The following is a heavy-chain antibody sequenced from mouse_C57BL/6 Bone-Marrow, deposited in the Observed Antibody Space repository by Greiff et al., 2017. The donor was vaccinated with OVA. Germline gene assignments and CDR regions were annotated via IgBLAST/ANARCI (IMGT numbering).Heavy chain of an antibody. CDR1: GYTFTDHI. V-gene: IGHV1-11*01. CDR3: FRQLRLRPHWYFDV. Sequence: QVQLKESGAELASPGASVTLSCKASGYTFTDHIMNWVKKRPGQGLEWIGRIYPVSGETNYNQKFMGKATFSVDRSSSTVYMVLNSLTSEDPAVYYCFRQLRLRPHWYFDVWGTGTTVTVSS. D-gene: IGHD3-2*02. J-gene: IGHJ1*03. CDR2: IYPVSGET.